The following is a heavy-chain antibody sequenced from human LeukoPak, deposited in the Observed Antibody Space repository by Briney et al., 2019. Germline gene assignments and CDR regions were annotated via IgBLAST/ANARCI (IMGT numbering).Heavy chain of an antibody. J-gene: IGHJ5*02. CDR3: ASALTDSSSWYVGGWFDP. CDR2: IYYSGST. CDR1: GGSISSSSYY. Sequence: PSETLSLTCTVSGGSISSSSYYWGWIRQPPGKGLEWIGSIYYSGSTYYNPSLKSRVTISVDTSKNQFSLKLSSVTAADTAVYYCASALTDSSSWYVGGWFDPWGQGTLVTVSP. V-gene: IGHV4-39*01. D-gene: IGHD6-13*01.